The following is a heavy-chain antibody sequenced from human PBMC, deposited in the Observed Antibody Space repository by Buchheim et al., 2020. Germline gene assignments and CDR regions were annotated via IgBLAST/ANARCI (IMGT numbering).Heavy chain of an antibody. D-gene: IGHD4-11*01. J-gene: IGHJ5*02. CDR1: GFTFSSYA. CDR2: ISGSGGST. Sequence: EVQLVESGGGLVQPGGSLRLSCAASGFTFSSYAMSWVRQAPGKGLEWVSAISGSGGSTYYADSVKGRFTISRDNSKHPLYLQMNSLRAEDTAVYYCAKANYRTVWASYNWFDPWGQGTL. CDR3: AKANYRTVWASYNWFDP. V-gene: IGHV3-23*04.